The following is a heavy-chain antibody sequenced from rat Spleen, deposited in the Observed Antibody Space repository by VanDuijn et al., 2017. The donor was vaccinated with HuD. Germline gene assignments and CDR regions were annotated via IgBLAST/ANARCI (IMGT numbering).Heavy chain of an antibody. Sequence: EVQLVESGGGLVQPGRSLKLSCAASGFTFSNYGMAWVRQTPTKGLEWVASISTGGTNTYYRDSVKGRFTISRDNAKNTQYLQLDSLRSEDKATYYCTTGTFYDGTYYPGGFDYWGPGTMVTVSS. V-gene: IGHV5S13*01. D-gene: IGHD1-12*02. J-gene: IGHJ1*01. CDR1: GFTFSNYG. CDR3: TTGTFYDGTYYPGGFDY. CDR2: ISTGGTNT.